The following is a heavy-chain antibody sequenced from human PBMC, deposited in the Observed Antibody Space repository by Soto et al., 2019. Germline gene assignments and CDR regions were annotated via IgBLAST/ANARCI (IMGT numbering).Heavy chain of an antibody. J-gene: IGHJ3*02. CDR1: GFTFSSYG. CDR2: IWCDGSNK. CDR3: ARDLATVVTQTSDAFDI. V-gene: IGHV3-33*01. Sequence: QVQLVESGGGVVQPGRSLRLSCAASGFTFSSYGMHWVRQAPGKGRARVAVIWCDGSNKYYADSVKGRFTISRDNSKNTLYLQMNSLRAEDTAVYYCARDLATVVTQTSDAFDIWGQGTMVTVSS. D-gene: IGHD4-17*01.